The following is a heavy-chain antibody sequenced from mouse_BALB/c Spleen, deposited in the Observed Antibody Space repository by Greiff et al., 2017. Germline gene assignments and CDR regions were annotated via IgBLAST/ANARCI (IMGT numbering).Heavy chain of an antibody. CDR3: ARKDYGSSWCAY. CDR1: GYTFTSYT. V-gene: IGHV1-4*02. Sequence: VQLQQSAAELARPGASVKMSCKASGYTFTSYTMHWVKQRPGQGLEWIGYINPSTGYTEYNQKFKDKATLTADKSSSTAYMQLSSLTSEDSAVYYCARKDYGSSWCAYWGQGTLVTVSA. D-gene: IGHD1-1*01. CDR2: INPSTGYT. J-gene: IGHJ3*01.